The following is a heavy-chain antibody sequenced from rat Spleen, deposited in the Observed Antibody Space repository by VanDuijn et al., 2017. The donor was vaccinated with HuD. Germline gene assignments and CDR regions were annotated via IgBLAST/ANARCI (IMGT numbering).Heavy chain of an antibody. V-gene: IGHV5-20*01. D-gene: IGHD1-2*01. CDR2: ISSDGTTT. CDR3: TTGITLV. J-gene: IGHJ2*01. CDR1: GFTFSDYY. Sequence: EVQLVESGGGLVQPGRSLKLSCVASGFTFSDYYMTWVRQTPAKGLEWVASISSDGTTTYYRDSVKGRFTISRDNAKSSLYLQMDSLGSGDTATYYCTTGITLVWGRGVMVTVSS.